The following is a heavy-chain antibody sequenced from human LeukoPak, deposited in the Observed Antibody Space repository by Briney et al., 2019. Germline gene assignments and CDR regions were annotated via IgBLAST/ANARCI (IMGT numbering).Heavy chain of an antibody. J-gene: IGHJ1*01. CDR1: GFTFSSYS. Sequence: GGSLRLSCAASGFTFSSYSMNWVRQAPGKGLEWVSSISSSSSYIYYADSVKGRFTISRDNAKNSLYLQMNSLRAEDTAVYYCVSTTSGGYGGPELRPYWGQGTLVTVSS. D-gene: IGHD4-23*01. CDR2: ISSSSSYI. CDR3: VSTTSGGYGGPELRPY. V-gene: IGHV3-21*06.